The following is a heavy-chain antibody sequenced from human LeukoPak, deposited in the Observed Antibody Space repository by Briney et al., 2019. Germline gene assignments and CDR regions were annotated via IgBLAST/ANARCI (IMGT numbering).Heavy chain of an antibody. CDR3: ARERRTDGRSFDP. CDR2: INPNSGGT. CDR1: GYTFTGYY. Sequence: ASVKVSCKASGYTFTGYYMRWVRQAPGQGLEWMGWINPNSGGTNYAQKFQGRVTMTRDTSISTAYMELSRLRSDDTAVYYCARERRTDGRSFDPWGQGTLVTVSS. D-gene: IGHD5-24*01. V-gene: IGHV1-2*02. J-gene: IGHJ5*02.